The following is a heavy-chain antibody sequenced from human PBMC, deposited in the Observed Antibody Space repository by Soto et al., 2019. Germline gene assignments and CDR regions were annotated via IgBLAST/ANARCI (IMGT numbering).Heavy chain of an antibody. J-gene: IGHJ6*02. CDR3: ARGDSTDCSNGVCSFFYNHDMDV. V-gene: IGHV1-2*04. D-gene: IGHD2-8*01. Sequence: ASVKVSCKASGYSFTGYHIHWVRQAPGQGLEWLGRINPKSGGTSTAQKFQGWVTMTTDTSISTASMELTRLTSDDTAIYYCARGDSTDCSNGVCSFFYNHDMDVWGQGTTVTVSS. CDR2: INPKSGGT. CDR1: GYSFTGYH.